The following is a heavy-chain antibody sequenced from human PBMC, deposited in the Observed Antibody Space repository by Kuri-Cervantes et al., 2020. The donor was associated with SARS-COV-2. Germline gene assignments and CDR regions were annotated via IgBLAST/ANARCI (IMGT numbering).Heavy chain of an antibody. CDR2: INAGNGNT. V-gene: IGHV1-3*01. D-gene: IGHD6-25*01. J-gene: IGHJ4*02. CDR3: ATSSGYGRYGY. Sequence: ASVKVSCKASGYTFTSYAMHWVRQAPGQRLEWMGWINAGNGNTKYSQKFQGRVTITRDTSASTACMELSSLRSDGTAVYYCATSSGYGRYGYWGQGTLVTVSS. CDR1: GYTFTSYA.